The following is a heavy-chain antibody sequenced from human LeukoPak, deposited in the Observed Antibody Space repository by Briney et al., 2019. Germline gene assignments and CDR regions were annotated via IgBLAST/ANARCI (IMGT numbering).Heavy chain of an antibody. CDR1: GGSISSSSYY. V-gene: IGHV4-39*01. D-gene: IGHD3-10*01. Sequence: PSETLSLTCTVSGGSISSSSYYWGWIRQPPGKGLEWIGSIYYSGSTYYNPSLKSRVTISVDTSKNQFSLKLSSVTAADTAVYYCARLGPIWFGELPLNWFDPWGQGTLVTVSS. CDR2: IYYSGST. J-gene: IGHJ5*02. CDR3: ARLGPIWFGELPLNWFDP.